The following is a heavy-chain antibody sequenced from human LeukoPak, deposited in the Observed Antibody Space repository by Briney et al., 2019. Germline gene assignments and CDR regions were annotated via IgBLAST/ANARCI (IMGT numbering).Heavy chain of an antibody. D-gene: IGHD3-3*01. Sequence: SETLSLTCAVYGGSFSGYYWSWIRQPPGKGLEWIGEINHSGSTNYNPSLKGRVTISVDTSKNQFSLKLSSVTAADTAVYYCARVKRFWSGYYYWFDPWGQGTLVTVSS. CDR2: INHSGST. J-gene: IGHJ5*02. CDR3: ARVKRFWSGYYYWFDP. CDR1: GGSFSGYY. V-gene: IGHV4-34*01.